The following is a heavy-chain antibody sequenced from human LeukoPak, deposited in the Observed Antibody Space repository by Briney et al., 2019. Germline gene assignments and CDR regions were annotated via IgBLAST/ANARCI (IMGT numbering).Heavy chain of an antibody. J-gene: IGHJ4*02. V-gene: IGHV3-15*01. D-gene: IGHD2-21*02. CDR2: VKSIRDGGTT. CDR3: TARVVTTNEF. CDR1: GFNFNDAY. Sequence: KSGGSLRLSCLGSGFNFNDAYMNWVRQAPGKGLEWVGRVKSIRDGGTTGDTAPVKGRFTISRDDSKRTVYLQMNSLKTEDTAVYFCTARVVTTNEFWGQGTLVTVSS.